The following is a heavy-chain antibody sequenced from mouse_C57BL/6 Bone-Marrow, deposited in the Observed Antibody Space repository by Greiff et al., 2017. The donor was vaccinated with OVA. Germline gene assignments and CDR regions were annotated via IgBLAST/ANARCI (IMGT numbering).Heavy chain of an antibody. CDR1: GYSITSGYY. CDR3: ARRYDYDQAWFAY. J-gene: IGHJ3*01. V-gene: IGHV3-6*01. CDR2: ISYDGST. Sequence: EVKLMESGPGLVKPSQSLSLTCSVTGYSITSGYYWNWIRQFPGNKLEWMGYISYDGSTNYNPTLKNRISITRDTSKNQFFLKLNSVTTEDTATDYGARRYDYDQAWFAYWGQGTLVTVSA. D-gene: IGHD2-4*01.